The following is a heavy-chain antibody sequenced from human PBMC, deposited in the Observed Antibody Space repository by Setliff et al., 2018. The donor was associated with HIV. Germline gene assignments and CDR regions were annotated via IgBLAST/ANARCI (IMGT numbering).Heavy chain of an antibody. V-gene: IGHV4-38-2*01. CDR3: ARHDITLVRGLV. J-gene: IGHJ6*02. CDR2: IHHSGNT. CDR1: GYSISSGYS. Sequence: SETLSLTCPVSGYSISSGYSWGWIRQPPGRGLEWIGAIHHSGNTYYNPSLKSRVTISVDTSQNLFSLKVNSVTAADTAVYYCARHDITLVRGLVWGQGTTVTVSS. D-gene: IGHD3-10*01.